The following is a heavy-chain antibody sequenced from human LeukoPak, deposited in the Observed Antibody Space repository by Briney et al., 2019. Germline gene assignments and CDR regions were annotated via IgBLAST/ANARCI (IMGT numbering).Heavy chain of an antibody. CDR1: GFTFNSYA. CDR3: AKVIYCSSTSCYEVDY. D-gene: IGHD2-2*01. J-gene: IGHJ4*02. V-gene: IGHV3-23*01. CDR2: ISGSGGST. Sequence: GGSLRLSCAPSGFTFNSYAASWVRQAPGKGLEWVSAISGSGGSTYYADSVKGRFTISRDNSKNTLYLQMNSLRPEDTAVYYCAKVIYCSSTSCYEVDYWGQGTLVTVSS.